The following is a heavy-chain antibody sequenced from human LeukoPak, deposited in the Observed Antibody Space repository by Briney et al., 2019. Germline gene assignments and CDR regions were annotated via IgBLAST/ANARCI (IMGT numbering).Heavy chain of an antibody. CDR1: GRSVSSNY. D-gene: IGHD3-10*01. J-gene: IGHJ5*02. V-gene: IGHV4-59*02. CDR3: ARAYHGSGSFSLLFDP. CDR2: ISDSGIT. Sequence: SDSLSLTCTVSGRSVSSNYWSWVRQPPGKGLGWIGYISDSGITNNNPSLKSRVTISVDTSKNQFSLKLSSVTAADTAVYYCARAYHGSGSFSLLFDPWGQGTLVTVSS.